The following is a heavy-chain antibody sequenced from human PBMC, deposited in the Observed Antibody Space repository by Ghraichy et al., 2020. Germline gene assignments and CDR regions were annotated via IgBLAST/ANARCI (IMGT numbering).Heavy chain of an antibody. CDR2: ISHSSRYI. J-gene: IGHJ4*02. CDR1: GFSFSTSS. CDR3: SRDFLGDHPF. Sequence: GESLNISCAASGFSFSTSSMSWVRQSQEKGLEWVSYISHSSRYIYYADSVKGRFTISRHNAKNSLSLQMNSLGDEDTAVYYCSRDFLGDHPFWGQGAPVTVSS. D-gene: IGHD2/OR15-2a*01. V-gene: IGHV3-48*02.